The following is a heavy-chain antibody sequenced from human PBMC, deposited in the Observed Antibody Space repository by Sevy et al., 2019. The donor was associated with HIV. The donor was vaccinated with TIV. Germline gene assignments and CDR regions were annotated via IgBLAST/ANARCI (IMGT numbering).Heavy chain of an antibody. CDR2: IYYSGST. J-gene: IGHJ6*02. Sequence: SETLSLTCTLSGGSVSSSSYFWSWIRQPPGKGLESIGYIYYSGSTNYNPSLKSRVTILVDTSKNQFSLKLSSVTAADTAVYYCARVGGLTDYGMDVWGQGTTVTVSS. CDR1: GGSVSSSSYF. V-gene: IGHV4-61*01. CDR3: ARVGGLTDYGMDV. D-gene: IGHD1-26*01.